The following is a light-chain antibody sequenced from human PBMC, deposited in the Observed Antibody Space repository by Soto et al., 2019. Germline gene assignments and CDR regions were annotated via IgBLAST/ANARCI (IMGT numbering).Light chain of an antibody. CDR3: SSYTSSSTVV. V-gene: IGLV2-8*01. J-gene: IGLJ2*01. CDR2: EVS. CDR1: SSDVGGYNY. Sequence: QSVLTQPPSASGAPGQSVTISCTGTSSDVGGYNYVSWYQQHPAKAPKLMIYEVSKRPSGVPDRFSGSKSGNTASLTVSGLQAEDEADYYCSSYTSSSTVVFGGGTKLTVL.